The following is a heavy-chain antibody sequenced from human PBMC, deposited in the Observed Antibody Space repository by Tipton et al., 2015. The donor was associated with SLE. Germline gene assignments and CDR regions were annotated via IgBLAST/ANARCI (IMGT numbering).Heavy chain of an antibody. Sequence: QSGAEVKKPGSSVKVSCKASGDTFNTYAFSWVRQAPGQGLEWMGWISAYNGNTNYAQKLQGRVTMTTDTSTSTAYMELRSLRSDDTAVYYCARDSSSTSGRSGYYYYYYMDVWGKGTTVTISS. CDR2: ISAYNGNT. D-gene: IGHD2-2*01. CDR1: GDTFNTYA. V-gene: IGHV1-18*01. CDR3: ARDSSSTSGRSGYYYYYYMDV. J-gene: IGHJ6*03.